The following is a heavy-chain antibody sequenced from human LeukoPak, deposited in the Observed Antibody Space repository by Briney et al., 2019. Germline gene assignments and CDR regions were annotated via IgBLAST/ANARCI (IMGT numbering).Heavy chain of an antibody. CDR3: ARVLGGFDAFDI. J-gene: IGHJ3*02. V-gene: IGHV3-30-3*01. CDR1: GFTLSSYA. D-gene: IGHD3-16*01. Sequence: PGGSLRLSCAASGFTLSSYAMHWVRQAPGKGLERVAVISYDGSNKYYADSVKGRFTISRDNSKNTLYLQMNSLRAEDTAVYYCARVLGGFDAFDIWGQGTMVTVSS. CDR2: ISYDGSNK.